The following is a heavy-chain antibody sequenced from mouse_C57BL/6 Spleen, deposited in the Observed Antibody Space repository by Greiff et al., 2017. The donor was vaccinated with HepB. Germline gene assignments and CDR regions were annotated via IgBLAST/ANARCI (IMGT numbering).Heavy chain of an antibody. V-gene: IGHV3-6*01. CDR2: ISYDGSN. Sequence: EVQLQQSGPGLVKPSQSLSLTCSVTGYSITSGYYWNWIRQFPGNKLEWMGYISYDGSNNYNPSLKNRISITRDTSKNQFFLKLNSVTTEDTATYYCARIPYDYDGYYAMDYWGQGTSVTVSS. J-gene: IGHJ4*01. CDR3: ARIPYDYDGYYAMDY. CDR1: GYSITSGYY. D-gene: IGHD2-4*01.